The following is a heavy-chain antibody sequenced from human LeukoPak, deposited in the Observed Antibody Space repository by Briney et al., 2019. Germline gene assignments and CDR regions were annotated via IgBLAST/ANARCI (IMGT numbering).Heavy chain of an antibody. CDR3: ARGVTLLDSRGYSLGGMDV. Sequence: SETLSLTCTVSGGSISSSSYYWGWIRQPPRKGLEWIGSIYHSGSTYYNPSLKSRVTISVDTSKNQFSLKLSSVTAADTAVYYCARGVTLLDSRGYSLGGMDVWGQGTTVTVSS. CDR1: GGSISSSSYY. J-gene: IGHJ6*02. CDR2: IYHSGST. V-gene: IGHV4-39*07. D-gene: IGHD5-18*01.